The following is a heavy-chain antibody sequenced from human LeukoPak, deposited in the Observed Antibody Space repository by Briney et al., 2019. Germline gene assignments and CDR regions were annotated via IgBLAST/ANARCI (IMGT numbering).Heavy chain of an antibody. CDR3: ASDRQSGSGSTYYFDY. V-gene: IGHV1-69*13. CDR1: GGTFNSYS. Sequence: SVKVSCKASGGTFNSYSFNWVRQAPGQGLEWMGGIIPIFGTANYAQKFQGRVTITADESTSTAYMELSSLRSEDTAVYYCASDRQSGSGSTYYFDYWGQGTLVTVSS. J-gene: IGHJ4*02. CDR2: IIPIFGTA. D-gene: IGHD3-10*01.